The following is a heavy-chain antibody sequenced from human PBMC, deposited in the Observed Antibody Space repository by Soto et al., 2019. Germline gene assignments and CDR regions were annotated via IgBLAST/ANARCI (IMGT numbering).Heavy chain of an antibody. J-gene: IGHJ6*02. Sequence: PGGWMRLSCAASGFTLSSYGMHWVRQATGKGLERVAVISSDGSNKYYADSVKGRFTISRDNSKNTLYLQMNSLRAEDTAVYYCASGSYCSSTSCSPYYYYGMDVWGQGTTVTVSS. CDR2: ISSDGSNK. CDR3: ASGSYCSSTSCSPYYYYGMDV. V-gene: IGHV3-30*03. CDR1: GFTLSSYG. D-gene: IGHD2-2*01.